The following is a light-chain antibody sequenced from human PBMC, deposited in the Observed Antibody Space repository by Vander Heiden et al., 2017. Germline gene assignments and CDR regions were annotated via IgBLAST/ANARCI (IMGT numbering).Light chain of an antibody. CDR3: QQSYSTPQT. CDR2: AAS. Sequence: DIPMTQSPSSLSASVGDRVTITSRASQSISSYLDWYQQKPGKAPKLLIHAASSLQSGVPARFSGSGSGTDFTLTISSLQPEDVATYYCQQSYSTPQTFGQGTKVEIK. V-gene: IGKV1-39*01. J-gene: IGKJ1*01. CDR1: QSISSY.